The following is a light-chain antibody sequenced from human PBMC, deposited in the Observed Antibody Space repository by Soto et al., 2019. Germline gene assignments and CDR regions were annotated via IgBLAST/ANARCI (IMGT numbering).Light chain of an antibody. V-gene: IGLV2-14*01. Sequence: SALTQPASVSGSPGQSITISCTGTSSDVGGYDYVSWYQQHPGKAPKLMIYDVSSRPSGVSNRFSGSKSGNTASLTISGLQAEDEADYYCSSYTSTNTPVFGGGTKLTVL. CDR3: SSYTSTNTPV. J-gene: IGLJ2*01. CDR2: DVS. CDR1: SSDVGGYDY.